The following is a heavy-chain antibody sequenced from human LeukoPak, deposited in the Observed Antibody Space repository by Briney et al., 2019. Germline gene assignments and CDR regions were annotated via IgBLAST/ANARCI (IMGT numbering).Heavy chain of an antibody. D-gene: IGHD5-24*01. CDR1: GFTFDDYG. V-gene: IGHV3-20*04. J-gene: IGHJ4*02. Sequence: GPGGSLRLSCAASGFTFDDYGMSWVRHAPGKGLEWVSGINWNGGSTVYADSVKGRFTISRDKAKYVLYLQLNSLRAEDTALYYCARDAFSRDGLNWGQGTLVTVSS. CDR3: ARDAFSRDGLN. CDR2: INWNGGST.